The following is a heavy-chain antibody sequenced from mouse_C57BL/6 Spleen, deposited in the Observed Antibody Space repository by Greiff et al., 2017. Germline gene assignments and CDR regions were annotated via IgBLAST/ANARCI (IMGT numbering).Heavy chain of an antibody. CDR1: GFNIKDDY. V-gene: IGHV14-4*01. D-gene: IGHD1-1*02. Sequence: EVQGVESGAELVRPGASVKLSCTASGFNIKDDYMHWVKQRPEQGLEWIGWIDPENGDTEYASKFQGKATITADTSSNTAYLQLSSLTSEDTAVXYCTTEVGYYFDYWGQGTTLTVSS. CDR2: IDPENGDT. CDR3: TTEVGYYFDY. J-gene: IGHJ2*01.